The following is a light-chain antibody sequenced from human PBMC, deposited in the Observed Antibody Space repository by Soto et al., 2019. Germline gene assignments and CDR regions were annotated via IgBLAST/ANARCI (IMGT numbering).Light chain of an antibody. Sequence: DIVLTQSPATLSLSPGERATLSCRASQSVSSYLAWYQQKPGQAPRLLIYDASNRATGIPARFSGSGSGTDFTLTISSLEPEDFAVYYCQQRSNWPTWTFGQGTKVDIK. CDR2: DAS. CDR1: QSVSSY. CDR3: QQRSNWPTWT. J-gene: IGKJ1*01. V-gene: IGKV3-11*01.